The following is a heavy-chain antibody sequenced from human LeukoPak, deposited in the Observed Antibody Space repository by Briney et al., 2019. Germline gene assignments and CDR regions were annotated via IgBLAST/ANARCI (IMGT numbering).Heavy chain of an antibody. D-gene: IGHD3-10*01. J-gene: IGHJ5*02. CDR3: AKDGLLFGEQDNWFDP. Sequence: GSLRLSCAASGFTFSSYAMHWVRQAPGKGLEWVAVISYDGSNKYYADSVKGRFTISRDNSKNTLYLQMNSLRAEDTAVYYCAKDGLLFGEQDNWFDPWGQGTLVTVSS. CDR1: GFTFSSYA. V-gene: IGHV3-30*04. CDR2: ISYDGSNK.